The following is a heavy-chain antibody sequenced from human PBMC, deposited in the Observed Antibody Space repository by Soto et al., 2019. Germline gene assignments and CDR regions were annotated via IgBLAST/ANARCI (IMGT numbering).Heavy chain of an antibody. Sequence: SETLSLTCTVSGGSISSGDYYWSWIRQPPGKGLEWIGYIYYSGSTYYNPSLKSRVTISVDTSKNQFSLKLSSVTAADTAVYSCPRDRRRYDILTGYANWFDPWGQGTLVTVSS. D-gene: IGHD3-9*01. CDR1: GGSISSGDYY. CDR3: PRDRRRYDILTGYANWFDP. CDR2: IYYSGST. V-gene: IGHV4-30-4*01. J-gene: IGHJ5*02.